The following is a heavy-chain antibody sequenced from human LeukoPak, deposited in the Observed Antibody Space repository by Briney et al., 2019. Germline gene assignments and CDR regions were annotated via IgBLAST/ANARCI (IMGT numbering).Heavy chain of an antibody. Sequence: GGSLRLSCAASGFTFSSYSMNWVRQAPGKGLEWVSSISSSSSYIYYADSVKGRFTISRDNAKNSLYLQMNSLRAEDTAVYYCARATYSSGWPLVIQYFQHWGQGTLVTVSS. V-gene: IGHV3-21*01. J-gene: IGHJ1*01. CDR3: ARATYSSGWPLVIQYFQH. CDR2: ISSSSSYI. CDR1: GFTFSSYS. D-gene: IGHD6-19*01.